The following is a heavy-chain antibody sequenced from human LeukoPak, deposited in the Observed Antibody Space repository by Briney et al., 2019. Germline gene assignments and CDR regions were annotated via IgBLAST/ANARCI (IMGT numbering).Heavy chain of an antibody. CDR2: ISYSGST. CDR1: GGSISSYY. J-gene: IGHJ5*02. D-gene: IGHD1-1*01. Sequence: SETLSLTCTVPGGSISSYYLSWIRQPPGKGLEWVGYISYSGSTNFNPSLKSRVIISVDTSKNQFSLKLSSVTAADTAVYYCAREGTAGTNLNWFDPWGQGTVVTVSS. CDR3: AREGTAGTNLNWFDP. V-gene: IGHV4-59*01.